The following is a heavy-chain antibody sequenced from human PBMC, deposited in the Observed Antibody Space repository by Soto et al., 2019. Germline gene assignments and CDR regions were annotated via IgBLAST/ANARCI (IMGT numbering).Heavy chain of an antibody. Sequence: GESLKISCAASGFTFSSYWMSWVRQAPGKGLEWVANIKQDGSEKYYVDSVKGQFTISRDNAKNSLYLQMNSLRAEDTAVYYCARDSAYSSSGPHTFDYWGQGTLVTVSS. CDR3: ARDSAYSSSGPHTFDY. V-gene: IGHV3-7*05. CDR2: IKQDGSEK. CDR1: GFTFSSYW. J-gene: IGHJ4*02. D-gene: IGHD6-6*01.